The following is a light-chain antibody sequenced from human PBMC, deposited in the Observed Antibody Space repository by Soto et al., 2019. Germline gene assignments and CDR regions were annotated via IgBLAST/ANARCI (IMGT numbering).Light chain of an antibody. V-gene: IGKV3-20*01. J-gene: IGKJ1*01. CDR1: QSVNTY. CDR3: QQYGSSGT. Sequence: EIVLTQSPATLSLSPGERGTLSCRASQSVNTYLAWYQQKPGQSPRLLIYGASNRATGIPDRFSGSGSGTDFTLTISRLEPEDFAVYYCQQYGSSGTFGQGTKVDIK. CDR2: GAS.